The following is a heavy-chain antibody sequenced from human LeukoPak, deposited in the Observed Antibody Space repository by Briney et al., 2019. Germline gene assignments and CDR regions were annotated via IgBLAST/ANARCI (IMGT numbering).Heavy chain of an antibody. V-gene: IGHV4-34*01. D-gene: IGHD3-10*01. CDR1: GGSFSGYY. Sequence: SETLSLTCAVYGGSFSGYYWSWIRQPPGKGLEWIGEINHSGSTNYNPSLKSRVTISVDTSKNQFSLKLSSVTAADTAVYCCARAQHTYYYGSGSYLDYWGQGTLVTVSS. CDR3: ARAQHTYYYGSGSYLDY. CDR2: INHSGST. J-gene: IGHJ4*02.